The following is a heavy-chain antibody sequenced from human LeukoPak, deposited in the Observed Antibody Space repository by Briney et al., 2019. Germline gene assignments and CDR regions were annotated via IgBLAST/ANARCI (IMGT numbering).Heavy chain of an antibody. D-gene: IGHD3-16*01. Sequence: GASVKVSCKASGYTFTSYGISWVRQAPGQGLEWMGWISAYNGNTNYAQKLQGRVTMTTGTSTSTAYMELRSLRSDDTAVYYCARIHSPGGSYFLEYYYYYYYMDVWGKGTTVTISS. J-gene: IGHJ6*03. CDR3: ARIHSPGGSYFLEYYYYYYYMDV. CDR1: GYTFTSYG. V-gene: IGHV1-18*01. CDR2: ISAYNGNT.